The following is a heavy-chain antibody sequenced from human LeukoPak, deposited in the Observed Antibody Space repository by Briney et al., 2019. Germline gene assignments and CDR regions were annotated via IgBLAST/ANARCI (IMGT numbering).Heavy chain of an antibody. J-gene: IGHJ5*02. CDR1: GFSFSNYW. Sequence: GGSLRLSCEASGFSFSNYWMSWVRQAPGKGLEWVANIKHDGSEKYYVDSVRGRFTISRDNGKNSLYVQMNSLRAEDTAVYYCAKDQGTTVWNWFDPWGQGTLVTASS. CDR2: IKHDGSEK. CDR3: AKDQGTTVWNWFDP. V-gene: IGHV3-7*03. D-gene: IGHD3-16*01.